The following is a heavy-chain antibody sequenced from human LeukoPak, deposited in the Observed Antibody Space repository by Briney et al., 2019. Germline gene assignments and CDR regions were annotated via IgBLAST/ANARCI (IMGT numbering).Heavy chain of an antibody. CDR1: GFTFSSYG. CDR3: ARDAHGDYYDSSGYLDY. Sequence: QTGRSLRLSCAASGFTFSSYGMHWVRQAPGKGLEWVAVIWYDGSNKYYADSVKGRFTISRDNSKNTLYLQMNSLRAEDTAVYYCARDAHGDYYDSSGYLDYWGQGTLVTVSS. D-gene: IGHD3-22*01. V-gene: IGHV3-33*01. J-gene: IGHJ4*02. CDR2: IWYDGSNK.